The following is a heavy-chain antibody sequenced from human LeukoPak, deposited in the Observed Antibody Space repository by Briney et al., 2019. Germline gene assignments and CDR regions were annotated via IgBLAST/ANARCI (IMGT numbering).Heavy chain of an antibody. CDR2: VKPDTGDT. D-gene: IGHD2-2*01. J-gene: IGHJ4*02. V-gene: IGHV1-2*02. Sequence: SVKVSCKASGYTFTHYHVHWVRRAPGQGLEWMGWVKPDTGDTHFANKFQGRVTLTSDTSISTSFMELRGLRSDDTAVYYCARVRALSSPDLDFWGQGTLVTGSS. CDR1: GYTFTHYH. CDR3: ARVRALSSPDLDF.